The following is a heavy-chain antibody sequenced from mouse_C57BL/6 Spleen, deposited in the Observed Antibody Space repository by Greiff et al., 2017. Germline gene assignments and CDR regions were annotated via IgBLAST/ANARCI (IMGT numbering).Heavy chain of an antibody. Sequence: EVKLMESEGGLVQPGSSMKLSCTASGFTFSDYYMAWVRQVPEKGLEWVANINYDGSSTYYLDALKSRFIISRDNAKNILYLQMSSLKSEDTATYYCARGSNYRYFDVWGTGTTVTVSS. D-gene: IGHD2-5*01. J-gene: IGHJ1*03. CDR3: ARGSNYRYFDV. V-gene: IGHV5-16*01. CDR1: GFTFSDYY. CDR2: INYDGSST.